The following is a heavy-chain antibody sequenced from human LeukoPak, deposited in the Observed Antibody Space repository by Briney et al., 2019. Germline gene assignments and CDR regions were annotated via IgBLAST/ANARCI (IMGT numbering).Heavy chain of an antibody. V-gene: IGHV3-23*01. D-gene: IGHD1-14*01. Sequence: GGSLTLSCAASGFTFSGSAMSWVRQAPRKGLEWVSGISIGCDWTYYADSVKCRFTISRDNSKNTLSLQMSNLRAEDTAIYYCATLHSATITADFDHWGQGTLVTVSS. CDR3: ATLHSATITADFDH. J-gene: IGHJ4*02. CDR2: ISIGCDWT. CDR1: GFTFSGSA.